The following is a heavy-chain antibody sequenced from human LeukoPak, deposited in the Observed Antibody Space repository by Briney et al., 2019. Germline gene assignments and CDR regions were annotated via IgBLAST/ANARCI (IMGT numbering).Heavy chain of an antibody. CDR2: INPISGAT. J-gene: IGHJ4*02. Sequence: GASVKVSCKTSGYTFTRYYMQWVRQAPGHGREWMGIINPISGATDYAQKFQGRVTMTRDTSTSTVYMELSSLRSEDTAMYYCARLPYRDGVAQDYWGQGTLVTVSP. CDR3: ARLPYRDGVAQDY. V-gene: IGHV1-46*01. CDR1: GYTFTRYY. D-gene: IGHD3-16*02.